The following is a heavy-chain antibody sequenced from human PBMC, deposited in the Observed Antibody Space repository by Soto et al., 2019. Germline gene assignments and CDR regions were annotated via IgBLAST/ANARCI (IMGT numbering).Heavy chain of an antibody. J-gene: IGHJ5*02. Sequence: QVHLQESGPGLVKPSETLSLTCTVSGGAISTYYWTWIRQPAGKGLEWIGRIYSSGSTKYNPSLQSRVTMSLHTSNSQFSLRLTSVTAAATAVYDRPRGQRFSDCFDPWGQGTLVTVSS. V-gene: IGHV4-4*07. CDR1: GGAISTYY. D-gene: IGHD3-3*01. CDR3: PRGQRFSDCFDP. CDR2: IYSSGST.